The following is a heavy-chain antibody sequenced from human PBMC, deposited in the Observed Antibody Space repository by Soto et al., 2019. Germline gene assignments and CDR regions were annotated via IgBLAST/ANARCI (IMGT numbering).Heavy chain of an antibody. CDR3: ARGGEGYYYYAMDV. CDR1: GFTFSTYS. CDR2: ISSSSNYI. D-gene: IGHD5-12*01. J-gene: IGHJ6*02. Sequence: EVLLVESGGGLVKPGGSLRLSCAASGFTFSTYSINWVRQAPGKGLEWVSSISSSSNYIYYADSVRGRFTISRDNAKKSLYLQMSSLRAEDTAVYYCARGGEGYYYYAMDVWGQGTTVTVSS. V-gene: IGHV3-21*01.